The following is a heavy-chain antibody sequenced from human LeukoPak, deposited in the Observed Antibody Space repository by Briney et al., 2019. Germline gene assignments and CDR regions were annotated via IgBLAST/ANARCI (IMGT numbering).Heavy chain of an antibody. Sequence: SETLSLTCAVYGGSFSGYYWSWIRQPPGKGLEWIGGINHSGSTNYNPSLKSRVTISVDTSKNQFSLKLSSVTAADTAVYYCARSPTRAIAARVYWYFDLWGRGTLVTVSS. CDR1: GGSFSGYY. J-gene: IGHJ2*01. D-gene: IGHD6-6*01. CDR2: INHSGST. CDR3: ARSPTRAIAARVYWYFDL. V-gene: IGHV4-34*01.